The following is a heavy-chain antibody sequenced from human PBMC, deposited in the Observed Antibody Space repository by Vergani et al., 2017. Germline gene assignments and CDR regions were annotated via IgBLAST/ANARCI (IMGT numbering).Heavy chain of an antibody. CDR3: ARAGTGGDFDDDFDI. D-gene: IGHD7-27*01. V-gene: IGHV4-39*02. Sequence: QLQLQESGPGLVKPSETLSLICTVSGGSINPSSSFWGWIRQSPGKGLEWIVSINYVVRTYYIPSLQSRATVFVDKSKNHFSLNLTSVTAADTAVYYCARAGTGGDFDDDFDIGGQGTMVTVSS. J-gene: IGHJ3*02. CDR1: GGSINPSSSF. CDR2: INYVVRT.